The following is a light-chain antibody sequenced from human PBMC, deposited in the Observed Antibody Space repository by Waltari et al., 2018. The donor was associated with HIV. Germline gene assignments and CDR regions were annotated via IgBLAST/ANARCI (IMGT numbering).Light chain of an antibody. CDR2: EVS. V-gene: IGLV2-23*02. CDR3: CSYGGSSTYVV. J-gene: IGLJ2*01. Sequence: QSALTQPASVSGSPGQSITISCTGTSSDIGTYDLVSWYQQHPGKAPKLIMYEVSERPAGVSNRFSGSKSGNAASLTITGLQAEDETDYYSCSYGGSSTYVVFGGGTKVTVL. CDR1: SSDIGTYDL.